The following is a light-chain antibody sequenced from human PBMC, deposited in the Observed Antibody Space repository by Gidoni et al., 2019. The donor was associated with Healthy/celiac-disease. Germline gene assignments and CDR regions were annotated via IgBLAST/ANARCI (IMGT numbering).Light chain of an antibody. Sequence: IVLTPSPGTLSLSPGARATLSCRASQSSSSSYLAWFQQKPGRAPRLLIYGESRRATGIPDRLCSSGSGTDVTITISRLEPEDFAGYYCQKYGSQPPITFGPGTKVDIK. CDR2: GES. CDR3: QKYGSQPPIT. J-gene: IGKJ3*01. CDR1: QSSSSSY. V-gene: IGKV3-20*01.